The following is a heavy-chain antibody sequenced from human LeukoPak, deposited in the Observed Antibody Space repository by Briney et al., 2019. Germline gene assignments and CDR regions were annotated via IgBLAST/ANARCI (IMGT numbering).Heavy chain of an antibody. CDR1: GGTFSSYA. CDR3: ARGHQYFPLPIDY. CDR2: IIPIFGTA. V-gene: IGHV1-69*13. J-gene: IGHJ4*02. D-gene: IGHD2/OR15-2a*01. Sequence: ASVKVSCKASGGTFSSYAISWVRQAPGQGLEWMGGIIPIFGTANYAQKFQGRVTITADESTSTAYMELSSLRSEDTAVYYCARGHQYFPLPIDYWGQGTLVTVSS.